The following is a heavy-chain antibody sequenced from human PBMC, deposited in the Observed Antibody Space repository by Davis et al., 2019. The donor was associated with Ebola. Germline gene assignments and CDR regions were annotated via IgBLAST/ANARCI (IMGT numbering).Heavy chain of an antibody. V-gene: IGHV3-11*01. D-gene: IGHD3-22*01. J-gene: IGHJ3*02. Sequence: LSLTCAVYGGSFSGYYMSWIRQAPGKGLEWVSYISSSGSTIYYADSVKGRFTISRDNAKNSLYLQMNSLRAEDTALYYCAKEDYDSSGYHAPGAFDIWGQGTMVTVSS. CDR2: ISSSGSTI. CDR3: AKEDYDSSGYHAPGAFDI. CDR1: GGSFSGYY.